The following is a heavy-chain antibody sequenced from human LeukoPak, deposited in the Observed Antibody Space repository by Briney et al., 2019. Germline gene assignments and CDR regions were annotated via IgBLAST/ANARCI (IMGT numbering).Heavy chain of an antibody. CDR2: IISNGGST. CDR3: ARSLATTWVDY. Sequence: PGGSLRLSCAAFGFSFSSYAMHWVRQAPGKGLEYVSGIISNGGSTYYANSVKGRFTISRDNSKNTLYLQMGSLRAEDTAVYYCARSLATTWVDYWGQGTLVTVSS. J-gene: IGHJ4*02. CDR1: GFSFSSYA. V-gene: IGHV3-64*01. D-gene: IGHD2/OR15-2a*01.